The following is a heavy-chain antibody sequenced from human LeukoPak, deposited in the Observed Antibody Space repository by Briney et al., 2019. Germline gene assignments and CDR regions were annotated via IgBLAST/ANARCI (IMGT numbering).Heavy chain of an antibody. Sequence: ASVKVSCKASGYTFTSNGISWVRQAPGQGLEWMGWISGYNGNTNYAQTLQGRVTMTTDTSTSTAYMELRSLRSDDTAVYYCARETGYISGWLPFDSWGQGTLVTVSS. CDR3: ARETGYISGWLPFDS. D-gene: IGHD6-19*01. J-gene: IGHJ4*02. CDR1: GYTFTSNG. V-gene: IGHV1-18*01. CDR2: ISGYNGNT.